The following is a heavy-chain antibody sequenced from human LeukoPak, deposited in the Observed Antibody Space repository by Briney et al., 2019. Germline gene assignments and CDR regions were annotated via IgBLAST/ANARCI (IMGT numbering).Heavy chain of an antibody. CDR3: ARAATVNAWYFDL. CDR1: GFXFSSYW. Sequence: GGSLRLSCAASGFXFSSYWMRWVRQAPGKGLVWVSHINSDGSSTSYADSVKGRFTISRDNAKNTLYLQMNSLRAEDTAVYYCARAATVNAWYFDLWGRGTLVTVSS. J-gene: IGHJ2*01. V-gene: IGHV3-74*01. D-gene: IGHD4-11*01. CDR2: INSDGSST.